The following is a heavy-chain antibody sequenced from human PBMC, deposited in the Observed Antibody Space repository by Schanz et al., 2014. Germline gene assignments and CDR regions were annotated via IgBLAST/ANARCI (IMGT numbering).Heavy chain of an antibody. CDR3: AKVGLYYYGSGFDY. CDR2: IRFDASHK. J-gene: IGHJ4*02. V-gene: IGHV3-30*02. CDR1: GFSFSGSG. D-gene: IGHD3-10*01. Sequence: VQLVESGGGVVQPGGSLRLSCAASGFSFSGSGMHWVRQAPGEGLEWVAFIRFDASHKYYADSVKGRFTISRDNSKNTLYLQMNSLRAEDTAVYYCAKVGLYYYGSGFDYWGQGTLVTVSS.